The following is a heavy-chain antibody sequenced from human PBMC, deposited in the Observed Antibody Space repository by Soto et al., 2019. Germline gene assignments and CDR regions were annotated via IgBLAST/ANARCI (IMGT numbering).Heavy chain of an antibody. CDR3: ARAHPDIVVVPAAEWFVP. J-gene: IGHJ5*02. CDR1: GGTFSSYT. D-gene: IGHD2-2*01. Sequence: QVQLVQSGAEVKKPGSSVKVSCKASGGTFSSYTISWVRQAPGQGLEWMGRIIPILGIANYAQKFQGRGTITADKATSIACMELSSLRSEDTAVYYCARAHPDIVVVPAAEWFVPWGQGTLVTVSS. CDR2: IIPILGIA. V-gene: IGHV1-69*02.